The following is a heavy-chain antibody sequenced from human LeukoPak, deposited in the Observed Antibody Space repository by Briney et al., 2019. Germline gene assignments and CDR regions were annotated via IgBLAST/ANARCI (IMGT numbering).Heavy chain of an antibody. D-gene: IGHD3-22*01. J-gene: IGHJ6*03. Sequence: SETLSLTCTVSGGSISPYSWSWIRQPPGKGLEWIGYIFYSGSTNSNPSLKSRVTISVATSKNEFYLELSSVTTADTAVYYCARDYHDTSGYNYVGGYYYMDVWGKGTTVTVSS. CDR2: IFYSGST. CDR3: ARDYHDTSGYNYVGGYYYMDV. CDR1: GGSISPYS. V-gene: IGHV4-59*08.